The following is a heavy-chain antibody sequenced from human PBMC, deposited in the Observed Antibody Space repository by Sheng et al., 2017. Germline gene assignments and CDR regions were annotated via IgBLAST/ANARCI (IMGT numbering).Heavy chain of an antibody. CDR2: ISSSSTYI. CDR3: ARALVVVAATSGFDL. V-gene: IGHV3-21*02. J-gene: IGHJ4*02. Sequence: EVQLVESGGGLVKPGGSLRLSCTASGFTFSDYTMSWVRQAPGKGLEWVSSISSSSTYIYYADSMKGRFTVSRDNAKNSLFLQMNSLTAGDTAVYYCARALVVVAATSGFDLWGQGAQVT. CDR1: GFTFSDYT. D-gene: IGHD2-15*01.